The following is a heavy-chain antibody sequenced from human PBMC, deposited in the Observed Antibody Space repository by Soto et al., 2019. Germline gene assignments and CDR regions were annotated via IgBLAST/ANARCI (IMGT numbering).Heavy chain of an antibody. CDR1: GGSISSHY. J-gene: IGHJ4*02. CDR2: FYNSGST. CDR3: ARGPNYDQWSPIDY. D-gene: IGHD3-3*01. V-gene: IGHV4-59*11. Sequence: QVQLQESGPGLVKPSETLSLTCSVSGGSISSHYWNWIRQVPGKGLEWLGYFYNSGSTNYNPALRSRLTMSVDTSKNQFSLKLTSVTAADTAVYYCARGPNYDQWSPIDYWGQGTLVTVSS.